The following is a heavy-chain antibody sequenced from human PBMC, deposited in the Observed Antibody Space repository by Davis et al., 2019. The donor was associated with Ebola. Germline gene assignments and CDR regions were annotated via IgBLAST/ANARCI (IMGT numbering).Heavy chain of an antibody. CDR2: ISAGGTYV. J-gene: IGHJ5*02. CDR1: GFTFSTYN. CDR3: VRDGLPNIPGWSGPNWFDP. D-gene: IGHD6-19*01. V-gene: IGHV3-21*01. Sequence: GGSLRLSCATSGFTFSTYNMNWVRQAPGKGLEWVSSISAGGTYVHYADSVKGRFTISRDNANSALSLQMTSLRAEDTAVYFCVRDGLPNIPGWSGPNWFDPWGQGTLVTVSS.